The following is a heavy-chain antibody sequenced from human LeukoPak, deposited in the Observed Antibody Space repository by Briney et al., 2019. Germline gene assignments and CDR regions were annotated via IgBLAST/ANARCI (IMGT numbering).Heavy chain of an antibody. V-gene: IGHV3-23*01. CDR2: ISGSGGST. CDR1: GFTFSSYA. D-gene: IGHD3-10*01. CDR3: ANPYYGSGSHDY. J-gene: IGHJ4*02. Sequence: GGSLTLSCAASGFTFSSYAMSWVRQAPGKGLEWVSAISGSGGSTYYADSVKGRFTISRENSKNTLYLQMNSLRAEDTAVYYCANPYYGSGSHDYWGQGTLVTVSS.